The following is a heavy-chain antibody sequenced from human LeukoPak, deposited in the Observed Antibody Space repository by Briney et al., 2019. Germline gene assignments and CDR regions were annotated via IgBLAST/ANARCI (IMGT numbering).Heavy chain of an antibody. D-gene: IGHD3-22*01. Sequence: GASVKVSCEASGGTFSSYTISWVRQAPGQGLEWMGRIIPILGIANYAQKFQGRVTITADKSTSTAYMELSSLRSEDTAVYYCATAGYYYDSSGYCFDYWGQGTLVTVSS. CDR1: GGTFSSYT. CDR3: ATAGYYYDSSGYCFDY. CDR2: IIPILGIA. J-gene: IGHJ4*02. V-gene: IGHV1-69*02.